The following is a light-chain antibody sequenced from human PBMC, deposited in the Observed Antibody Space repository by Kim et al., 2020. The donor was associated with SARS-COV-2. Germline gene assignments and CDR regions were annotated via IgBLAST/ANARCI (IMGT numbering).Light chain of an antibody. CDR2: GKD. V-gene: IGLV3-19*01. CDR1: SLRSYY. J-gene: IGLJ2*01. CDR3: NSRDSNDYVV. Sequence: VALGQTFTITCQGDSLRSYYAPWYQQKPGPAPKVVIYGKDNRPSGVPDRFSGSSSGNTAYLTITGTQAGDEADYYCNSRDSNDYVVFGGGTKVTVL.